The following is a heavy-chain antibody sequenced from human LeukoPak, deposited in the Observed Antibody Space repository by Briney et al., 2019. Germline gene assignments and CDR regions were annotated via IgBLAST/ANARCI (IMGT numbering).Heavy chain of an antibody. J-gene: IGHJ4*02. CDR2: IRYDGSDK. CDR3: AKAKGSEGYFDY. Sequence: GGSLRLSCVASGFTFSTYGMHWVRQAPGKGLEWVAFIRYDGSDKFYADSVKGRFTISRDNSKNTLYLQMNSLRTEDTAVYYCAKAKGSEGYFDYWGQGTLVTVSS. V-gene: IGHV3-30*02. D-gene: IGHD3-10*01. CDR1: GFTFSTYG.